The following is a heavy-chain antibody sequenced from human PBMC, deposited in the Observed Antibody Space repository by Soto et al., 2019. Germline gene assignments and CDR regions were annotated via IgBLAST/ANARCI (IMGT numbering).Heavy chain of an antibody. D-gene: IGHD6-19*01. CDR2: INAGNGNT. V-gene: IGHV1-3*01. Sequence: QVQLVQSGAEVKKPGASVKVSCKASGYTFTSYAMHWVRQAPGQRLEWMGWINAGNGNTKYSQKFQGRVTITRDTSASTAYMELSSLRSEDTAVYYCARGSARATVAGDWGQGTLVTVSS. J-gene: IGHJ4*02. CDR1: GYTFTSYA. CDR3: ARGSARATVAGD.